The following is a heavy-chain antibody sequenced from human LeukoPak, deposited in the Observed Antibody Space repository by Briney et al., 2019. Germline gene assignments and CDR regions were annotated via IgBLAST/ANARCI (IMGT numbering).Heavy chain of an antibody. Sequence: GGSLRLSCAASGFTFSSYEMNWVRQGPGKGLEWVSYISSSGSTMYHADSVKGRFTISRDNAKNSLYLQMNSLRAEDTAVYYCARDYRPGGAMIVVVTPGVDYWGQGTLVTVSS. CDR1: GFTFSSYE. CDR3: ARDYRPGGAMIVVVTPGVDY. J-gene: IGHJ4*02. V-gene: IGHV3-48*03. D-gene: IGHD3-22*01. CDR2: ISSSGSTM.